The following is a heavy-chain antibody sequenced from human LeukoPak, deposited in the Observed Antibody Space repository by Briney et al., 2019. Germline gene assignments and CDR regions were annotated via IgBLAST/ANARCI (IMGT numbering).Heavy chain of an antibody. J-gene: IGHJ3*02. CDR3: ATDSTGYYIDAFDI. D-gene: IGHD3-9*01. CDR1: GYTLTELS. CDR2: FDPEDGET. V-gene: IGHV1-24*01. Sequence: ASVKVSCKVSGYTLTELSMHWLRQAPGKGLEWMGGFDPEDGETIYAQKFQGRVTMTEDTSTDTAYMELSSLRSEDTAVYYCATDSTGYYIDAFDIWGQGTMVTVSS.